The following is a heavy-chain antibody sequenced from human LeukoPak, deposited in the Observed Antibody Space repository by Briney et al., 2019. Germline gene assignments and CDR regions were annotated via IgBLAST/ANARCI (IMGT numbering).Heavy chain of an antibody. Sequence: GGSLRLSCAASGFTFSGSAMSWVRQAPGRGLEWVSLSGGNTYYADSVKGRFTISRDNSKDTLYLQMDSLRAEDTAIYYCARDIQLSTWGLGTMVTVSS. D-gene: IGHD5-24*01. CDR2: SGGNT. J-gene: IGHJ3*01. V-gene: IGHV3-23*01. CDR1: GFTFSGSA. CDR3: ARDIQLST.